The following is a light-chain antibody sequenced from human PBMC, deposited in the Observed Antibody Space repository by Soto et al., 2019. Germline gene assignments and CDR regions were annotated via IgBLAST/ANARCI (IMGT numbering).Light chain of an antibody. J-gene: IGKJ3*01. CDR2: GAS. V-gene: IGKV4-1*01. Sequence: DIVMTQSPDSLGVSLGERATINCKSSQSVLYTSNNQNYLAWYQQKSGQPPKLLIYGASARESGVPARFSGGWSGTDFTLTVNGLQADDVAVYYCQQYYVVPFTFGPGTKVDIK. CDR3: QQYYVVPFT. CDR1: QSVLYTSNNQNY.